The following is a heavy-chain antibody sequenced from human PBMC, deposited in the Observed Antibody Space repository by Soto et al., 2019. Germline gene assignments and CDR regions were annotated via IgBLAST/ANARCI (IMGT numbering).Heavy chain of an antibody. CDR3: ARRSSGWYFDY. CDR1: GFSFSSYA. CDR2: ISGSGDST. V-gene: IGHV3-23*01. J-gene: IGHJ4*02. Sequence: EVQLLESGGGLVQPGGSLRLSCAASGFSFSSYAMNWVRQAPGKGLEWVSVISGSGDSTYYADSVKGRFTISRDNSKNTRYLQMIGLRAEDTAVYYCARRSSGWYFDYWGQGTLVIVSS. D-gene: IGHD6-19*01.